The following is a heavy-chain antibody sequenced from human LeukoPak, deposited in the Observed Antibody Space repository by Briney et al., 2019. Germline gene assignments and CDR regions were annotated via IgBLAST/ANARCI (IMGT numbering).Heavy chain of an antibody. Sequence: GASVKVSCKASGYTFTDYYIHWVRQAPGQGLEWVGWINPTSDETNYAQKFQGRVTLTRDMSITTAYMELSSLNSDDTAVYYCARASYTYDINGWVPFDYWGQGTLVTVSS. D-gene: IGHD3-22*01. J-gene: IGHJ4*02. V-gene: IGHV1-2*02. CDR2: INPTSDET. CDR3: ARASYTYDINGWVPFDY. CDR1: GYTFTDYY.